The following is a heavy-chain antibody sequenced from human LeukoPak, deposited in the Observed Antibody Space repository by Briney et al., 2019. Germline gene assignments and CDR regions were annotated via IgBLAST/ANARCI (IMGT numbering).Heavy chain of an antibody. V-gene: IGHV3-23*01. D-gene: IGHD1-26*01. CDR2: ITGSGGST. CDR1: GFTFSSYA. J-gene: IGHJ4*02. CDR3: ARDEIVGARSIDY. Sequence: WGTLRLSCAASGFTFSSYAMNWVRQAPGKGLEWVSAITGSGGSTYYADSVKGRFTISRDNSKNTLYLQMNSLRAEDTAVYYCARDEIVGARSIDYWGQGTLVTVSS.